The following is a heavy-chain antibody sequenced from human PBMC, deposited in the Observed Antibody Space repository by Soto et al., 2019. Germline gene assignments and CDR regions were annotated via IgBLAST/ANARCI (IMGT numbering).Heavy chain of an antibody. CDR3: AREPGVSSGWYVDY. Sequence: GGSLRLSCAASGFTFSSHSMNWVRQAPGKGLEWVSSITSGSSYINYADSVKGRFTISRDNAKTSLYLQMNSLRAEDTAVYYCAREPGVSSGWYVDYWGQGTLVTVSS. V-gene: IGHV3-21*01. CDR2: ITSGSSYI. CDR1: GFTFSSHS. J-gene: IGHJ4*02. D-gene: IGHD6-19*01.